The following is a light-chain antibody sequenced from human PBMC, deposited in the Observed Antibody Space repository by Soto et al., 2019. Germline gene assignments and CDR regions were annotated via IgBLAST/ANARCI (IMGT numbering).Light chain of an antibody. V-gene: IGKV3-20*01. CDR1: QSVSSSY. CDR2: GAS. CDR3: QPYGSSPRT. J-gene: IGKJ1*01. Sequence: EIVLTQSPGTLSFSPGERATLSCRASQSVSSSYLAWYQQRPGQAPRLLIYGASSRATGIPDRFSGSGSGTDFTLTISRLEPEDLAVYYCQPYGSSPRTFGQGTKVEIK.